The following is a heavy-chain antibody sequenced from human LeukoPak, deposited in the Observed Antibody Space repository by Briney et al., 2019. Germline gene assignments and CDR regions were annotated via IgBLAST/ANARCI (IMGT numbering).Heavy chain of an antibody. Sequence: SEALSLTCAVYGGSFSGYYWSWIRQPPGKGLEWIGEINHSGSTNYNPSLKSRVTISVDTSKNQFSLKLSSVTAADTAVYYCARDSSGYYYVGIDYWGQGTLVTVSS. D-gene: IGHD3-22*01. V-gene: IGHV4-34*01. CDR2: INHSGST. CDR3: ARDSSGYYYVGIDY. CDR1: GGSFSGYY. J-gene: IGHJ4*02.